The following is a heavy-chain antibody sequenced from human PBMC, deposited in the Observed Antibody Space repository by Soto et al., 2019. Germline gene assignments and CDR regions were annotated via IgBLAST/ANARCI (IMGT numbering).Heavy chain of an antibody. CDR1: GGSISNHY. V-gene: IGHV4-59*11. D-gene: IGHD7-27*01. CDR3: TRANWYSEY. J-gene: IGHJ4*02. Sequence: QVQLQESGPGLVKPSETLSLTCSVSGGSISNHYWSWIRQPPGKGLEWIGYIYYNGNTNYNPSLKSRVTMSVDTSRNQISLKLTTVTGQDTAVYYCTRANWYSEYWGQGTLVTVSS. CDR2: IYYNGNT.